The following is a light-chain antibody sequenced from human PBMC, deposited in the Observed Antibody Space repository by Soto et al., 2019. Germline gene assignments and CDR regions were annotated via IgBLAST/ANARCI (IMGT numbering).Light chain of an antibody. Sequence: QSALTQPRSVSGSPGQSVTISCTGTSSDVGGYNYVSWYQQHPGKAPNVMIYDVRERTSGVPDRFSGSKSGNTASLTISGLQAEDEADYYCCSYAGSTRDVFGTGTKLTVL. CDR2: DVR. CDR1: SSDVGGYNY. J-gene: IGLJ1*01. CDR3: CSYAGSTRDV. V-gene: IGLV2-11*01.